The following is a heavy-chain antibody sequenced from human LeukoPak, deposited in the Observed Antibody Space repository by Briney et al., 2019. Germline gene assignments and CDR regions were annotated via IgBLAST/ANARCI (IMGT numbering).Heavy chain of an antibody. J-gene: IGHJ4*02. CDR1: GFTFSSYA. CDR3: AKPLFDYDSSGYPRDY. Sequence: PGGSLRLSCAASGFTFSSYAMSWVRQAPGRRLEWVSAISGSGGTTYYADSVKGRFTISRDNSKNTLYLQMNSLRAEDTAVYYCAKPLFDYDSSGYPRDYWGQGTLVTVSS. V-gene: IGHV3-23*01. D-gene: IGHD3-22*01. CDR2: ISGSGGTT.